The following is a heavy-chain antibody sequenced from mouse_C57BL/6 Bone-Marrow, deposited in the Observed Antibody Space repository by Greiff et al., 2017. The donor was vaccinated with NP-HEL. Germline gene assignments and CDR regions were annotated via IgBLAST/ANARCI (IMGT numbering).Heavy chain of an antibody. V-gene: IGHV5-17*01. CDR1: GFTFSDYG. CDR2: ISSGSSTI. J-gene: IGHJ3*01. CDR3: ARTLYWSWFAY. D-gene: IGHD2-1*01. Sequence: EVKLMESGGGLVKPGGSLKLSCAASGFTFSDYGMHWVPQAPEKGLEWVAYISSGSSTIYYADTVKGRFTISRDNAKNTLFLQMTSLRSEDTAMYYCARTLYWSWFAYWGQGTLVTVSA.